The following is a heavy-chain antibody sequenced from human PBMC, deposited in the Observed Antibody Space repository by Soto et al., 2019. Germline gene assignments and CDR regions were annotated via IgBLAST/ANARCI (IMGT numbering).Heavy chain of an antibody. CDR2: IDPSDSYT. CDR3: ARLGDYDILTGYSDDY. V-gene: IGHV5-10-1*01. CDR1: GYSFTSYW. D-gene: IGHD3-9*01. J-gene: IGHJ4*02. Sequence: GASLKISCKGSGYSFTSYWISWVRQMPGKGLEWMGRIDPSDSYTNYSPSFQGHVTISADKSISTAYLQWSSLKASDTAMYYCARLGDYDILTGYSDDYWGQGTLVTVSS.